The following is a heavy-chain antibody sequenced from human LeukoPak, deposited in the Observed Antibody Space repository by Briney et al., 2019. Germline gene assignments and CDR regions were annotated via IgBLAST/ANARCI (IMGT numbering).Heavy chain of an antibody. D-gene: IGHD3-22*01. CDR3: AKGPRPGSSGYPNLDH. CDR2: IYSDSST. V-gene: IGHV3-53*01. Sequence: GGSLRLSCAASGFTVSNNYMNWVRQAPGKGPEWVSLIYSDSSTNYADSVKGRFTISRDTSKNTLYLQMNSLRVEDTAVYYCAKGPRPGSSGYPNLDHWGQGTLVTVSS. CDR1: GFTVSNNY. J-gene: IGHJ4*02.